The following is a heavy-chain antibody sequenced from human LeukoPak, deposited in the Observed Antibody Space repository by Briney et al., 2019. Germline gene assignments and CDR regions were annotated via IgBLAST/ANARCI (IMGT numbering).Heavy chain of an antibody. CDR3: ARVMIVSAGTSFDY. CDR1: GGSISSGGYY. V-gene: IGHV4-30-2*01. Sequence: PSQTLSLTRTVSGGSISSGGYYWSWIRQPPGKGLEWIGYIYHSGSTYYNPSLKSRVTISVDTSKNQFSLKLSSVTAADTAVYYCARVMIVSAGTSFDYWGQGTLVTVSS. D-gene: IGHD6-13*01. CDR2: IYHSGST. J-gene: IGHJ4*02.